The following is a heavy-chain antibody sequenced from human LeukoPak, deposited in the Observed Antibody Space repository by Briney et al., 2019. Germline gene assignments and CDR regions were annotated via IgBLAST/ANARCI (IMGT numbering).Heavy chain of an antibody. V-gene: IGHV4-39*01. D-gene: IGHD6-13*01. Sequence: SETLSLTCTVSGXSICGSTYYWGWIRQPPGKGQQWIGSTYYSGTTYYNPSLKSRVTISVDTSKNQFSLKLRSVTAADTAIYYCARRLAAELDYWGQGTLVTVSS. CDR2: TYYSGTT. J-gene: IGHJ4*02. CDR3: ARRLAAELDY. CDR1: GXSICGSTYY.